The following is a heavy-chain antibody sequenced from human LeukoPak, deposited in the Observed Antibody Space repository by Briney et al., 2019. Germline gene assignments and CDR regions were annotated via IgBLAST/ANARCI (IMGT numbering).Heavy chain of an antibody. Sequence: SGTLSLTCDVSGGSISSTYWWTWVHQSPGKGLEWIGEIYHSGFTNYNPSLKSRVTISVDKPKNHFSLKLSSVTAADTAVYYCAREDPDRKIDYWGQGTLVTVSS. J-gene: IGHJ4*02. V-gene: IGHV4-4*02. CDR1: GGSISSTYW. CDR3: AREDPDRKIDY. CDR2: IYHSGFT. D-gene: IGHD1-14*01.